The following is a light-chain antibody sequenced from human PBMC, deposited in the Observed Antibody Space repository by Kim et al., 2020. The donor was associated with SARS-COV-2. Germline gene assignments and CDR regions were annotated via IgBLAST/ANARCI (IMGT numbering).Light chain of an antibody. CDR2: DVI. CDR1: SSDVGGSGY. V-gene: IGLV2-14*03. Sequence: QSALTQPASVSGSPGQSITVSCTGTSSDVGGSGYVSWYQQFPGKAPKLMIYDVIDRPSGVSTRFSGSKSGNTASLTISGLQAEDEADYYCTSSGSGATVIFGGGTQLTVL. J-gene: IGLJ2*01. CDR3: TSSGSGATVI.